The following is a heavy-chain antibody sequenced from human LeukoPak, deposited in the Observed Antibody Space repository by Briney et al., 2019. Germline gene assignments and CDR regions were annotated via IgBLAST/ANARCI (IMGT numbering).Heavy chain of an antibody. V-gene: IGHV1-18*04. D-gene: IGHD2-2*01. CDR2: ISAYNGNT. Sequence: ASVKVSCKASGYTFTSYGISWVRQAPGQGLEWMGWISAYNGNTNYAQKLQGRVTMTTDTSTSTAYMELRSLRSDDTAVYYCARLRRDIVVVPAAEYYFDYWGQGTLVTVSS. CDR1: GYTFTSYG. J-gene: IGHJ4*02. CDR3: ARLRRDIVVVPAAEYYFDY.